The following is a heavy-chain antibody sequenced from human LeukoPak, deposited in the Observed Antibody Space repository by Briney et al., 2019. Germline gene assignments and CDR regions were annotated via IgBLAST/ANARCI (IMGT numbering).Heavy chain of an antibody. CDR2: INPNSGGT. J-gene: IGHJ5*02. CDR3: VREHSWDANWFDP. CDR1: GYTFTGYY. V-gene: IGHV1-2*02. D-gene: IGHD2-15*01. Sequence: GASVKVSCKASGYTFTGYYMHWVRQAPGQGLEWMGWINPNSGGTNYAQKFQGRVTMNRDTSISTVYMELSRLRYDDTAVYYCVREHSWDANWFDPWGQGTLVTVSS.